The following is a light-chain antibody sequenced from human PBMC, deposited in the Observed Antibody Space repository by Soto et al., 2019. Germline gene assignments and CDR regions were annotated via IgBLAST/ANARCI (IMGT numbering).Light chain of an antibody. V-gene: IGKV2-30*02. Sequence: DVVMSQSPLSLPVTLGQPASISCRSSQSLVHSDGSTYLNWFQQRPGQSPRRLIYKVSDRDSGVPDSFSGSGSGVDFTLKIRRVEAEDVGVYYCMQGKHWPWTFGQGTKVEIK. J-gene: IGKJ1*01. CDR2: KVS. CDR1: QSLVHSDGSTY. CDR3: MQGKHWPWT.